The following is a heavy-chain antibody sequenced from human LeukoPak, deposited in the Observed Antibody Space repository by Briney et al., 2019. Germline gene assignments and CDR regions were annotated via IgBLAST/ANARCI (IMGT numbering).Heavy chain of an antibody. D-gene: IGHD1-26*01. J-gene: IGHJ4*02. CDR2: ISSSSTI. CDR3: ARDFVGAWELLGYDY. Sequence: GGSLRLSCAASGFTFSSYSMNWVRQAPGKGLEWVSYISSSSTIYYADSVKGRFTISRDNAKNSLYLQMNSLRAEDTAVYYCARDFVGAWELLGYDYWGQGTLVTVSS. CDR1: GFTFSSYS. V-gene: IGHV3-48*01.